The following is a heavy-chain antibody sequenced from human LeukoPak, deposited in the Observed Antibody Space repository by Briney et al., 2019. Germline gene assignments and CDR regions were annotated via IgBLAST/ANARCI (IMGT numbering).Heavy chain of an antibody. CDR2: IYYSGNT. Sequence: SETLSLTCTVSGVSISSSNSYWGWIRQPPGKGLEWIGSIYYSGNTYYNASLKSQVSISIDTSKNQFSLKLSSVTAADTAVYYCARGNWNDVVGYYFDYWGQGTLVTVSS. J-gene: IGHJ4*02. CDR3: ARGNWNDVVGYYFDY. D-gene: IGHD1-1*01. CDR1: GVSISSSNSY. V-gene: IGHV4-39*01.